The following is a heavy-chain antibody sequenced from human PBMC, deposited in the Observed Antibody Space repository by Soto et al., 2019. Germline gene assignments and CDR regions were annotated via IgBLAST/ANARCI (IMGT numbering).Heavy chain of an antibody. D-gene: IGHD3-16*02. Sequence: QVQLQQWGAGLLKPSETLSLTCAVYGGSFSGYYWSWIRQPPGKGLEWIGEINHSGSTNYNPSLKSRVTISVDTSKNQFSLKLSSVTAADTAVYYCARGAVYVWGSYRPRWWFDPWGQGTLVTVSS. CDR2: INHSGST. V-gene: IGHV4-34*01. CDR1: GGSFSGYY. CDR3: ARGAVYVWGSYRPRWWFDP. J-gene: IGHJ5*02.